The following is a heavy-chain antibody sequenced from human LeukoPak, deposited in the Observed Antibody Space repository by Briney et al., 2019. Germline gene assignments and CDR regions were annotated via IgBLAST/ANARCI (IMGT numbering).Heavy chain of an antibody. CDR1: GGSISSGSYY. V-gene: IGHV4-61*09. J-gene: IGHJ4*02. D-gene: IGHD4-11*01. CDR3: ARLSTVTTSFDY. Sequence: PSETLSLTCTVSGGSISSGSYYWSWIRQPAGKRLEWIGHIYRSGSTNYNPSLKSRVSMSVDTSKNQFSLKLSSVTAADTAVYYCARLSTVTTSFDYWGQGTLVTVSS. CDR2: IYRSGST.